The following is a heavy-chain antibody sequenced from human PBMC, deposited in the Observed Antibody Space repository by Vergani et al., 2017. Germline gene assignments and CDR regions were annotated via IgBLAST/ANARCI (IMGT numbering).Heavy chain of an antibody. CDR2: LTGGGGST. D-gene: IGHD1-26*01. J-gene: IGHJ4*02. Sequence: EVQLLESGGSLKQPGGSVRLSCAASGFTFSTYAMPWVRRAPGKGLEWVSALTGGGGSTYYADSFKGRFIISRDSSRDTLYLQMNSLRPEDTATYYCVKDAGSYENFFDSWGQGTLVTVSS. V-gene: IGHV3-23*01. CDR3: VKDAGSYENFFDS. CDR1: GFTFSTYA.